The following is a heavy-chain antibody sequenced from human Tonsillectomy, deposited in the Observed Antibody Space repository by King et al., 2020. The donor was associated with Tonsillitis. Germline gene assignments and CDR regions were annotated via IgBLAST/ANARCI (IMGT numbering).Heavy chain of an antibody. D-gene: IGHD3-22*01. CDR1: GFTFSIYA. CDR3: AKLRDSSGYYYYYFDY. V-gene: IGHV3-23*04. CDR2: IGGSGGST. Sequence: VQLVESGGGLVQPGGSLRLSCAASGFTFSIYAMSWVRQAPGKGLEWVSAIGGSGGSTYYADSVKGRFTISRDNSKNTLYLQMNSLRAEDTAVYYCAKLRDSSGYYYYYFDYWGQGTLVTVSS. J-gene: IGHJ4*02.